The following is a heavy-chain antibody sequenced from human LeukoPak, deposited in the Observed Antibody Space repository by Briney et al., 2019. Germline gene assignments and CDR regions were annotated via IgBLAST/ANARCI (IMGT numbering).Heavy chain of an antibody. Sequence: PMASVKVSCKASGYTFTSYYMHWVRQAPGQGLEWMGIINPSGGSTSYAQKFQGRVTMTRDMSTGTVYMELSSLRSEDTAVYYCARGIAAAVSRDWFDPWGQGTLVTVSS. J-gene: IGHJ5*02. D-gene: IGHD6-13*01. CDR2: INPSGGST. V-gene: IGHV1-46*01. CDR1: GYTFTSYY. CDR3: ARGIAAAVSRDWFDP.